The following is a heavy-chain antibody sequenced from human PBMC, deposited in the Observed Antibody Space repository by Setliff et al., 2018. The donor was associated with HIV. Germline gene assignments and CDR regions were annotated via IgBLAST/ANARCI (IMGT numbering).Heavy chain of an antibody. CDR1: GYNFTNYG. Sequence: GASVKVSCKASGYNFTNYGIGWVRQAPGQVLEYLGWIGTYSGNTDYAQSVQGRVTMTRDTSTGTVYMDLRSLRSDDTAMYYCAREKYGDKFDYWGQGTLFTVSS. D-gene: IGHD2-8*01. J-gene: IGHJ4*02. CDR3: AREKYGDKFDY. V-gene: IGHV1-18*01. CDR2: IGTYSGNT.